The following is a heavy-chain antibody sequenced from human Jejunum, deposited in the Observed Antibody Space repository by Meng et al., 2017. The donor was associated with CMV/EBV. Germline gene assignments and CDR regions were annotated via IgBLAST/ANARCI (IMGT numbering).Heavy chain of an antibody. CDR2: INSDESHT. D-gene: IGHD1-26*01. CDR1: GLTFGSYW. J-gene: IGHJ4*02. CDR3: ARSLNSGSYPDY. V-gene: IGHV3-74*01. Sequence: EVQLXXXXXGLVXVXXXLRPSCAVSGLTFGSYWMHWVRQAPGKGLVWVSRINSDESHTSNADSVKGRFTISRDNAKNTLYLQMSTLRAEDTAVYYCARSLNSGSYPDYRGQGTLVTVSS.